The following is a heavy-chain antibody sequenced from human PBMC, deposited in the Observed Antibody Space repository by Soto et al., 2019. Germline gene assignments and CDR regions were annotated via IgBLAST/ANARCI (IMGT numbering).Heavy chain of an antibody. J-gene: IGHJ4*01. V-gene: IGHV3-30*03. D-gene: IGHD3-3*01. Sequence: QVQLVESGGGVVQPGRSLRLSCAASGFTFRTYGMHWARQAPGKGLEWLAMTSHDGVSKYYADSVKGRFTISRDNSKNTLYLQMNTVGAEGTALYYFFTIFGVASDFWGQGTLVTVPS. CDR2: TSHDGVSK. CDR1: GFTFRTYG. CDR3: FTIFGVASDF.